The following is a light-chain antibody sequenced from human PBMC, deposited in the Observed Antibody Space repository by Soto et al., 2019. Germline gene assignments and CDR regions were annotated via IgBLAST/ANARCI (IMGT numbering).Light chain of an antibody. CDR1: SSDIWGYYL. J-gene: IGLJ1*01. CDR2: EGN. V-gene: IGLV2-23*01. CDR3: CSFAGSSTYV. Sequence: QSALTQPASVSGSPGQSITISCTGTSSDIWGYYLVSWYQQRTGKAPNLIIYEGNKRPSGGSNRFSASKSGNTASLTISGLRAEDEADYYCCSFAGSSTYVFGPGTKVTVL.